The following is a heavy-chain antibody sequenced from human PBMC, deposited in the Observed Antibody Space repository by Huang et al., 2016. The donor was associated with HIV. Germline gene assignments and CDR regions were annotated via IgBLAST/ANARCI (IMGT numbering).Heavy chain of an antibody. CDR3: ARDPRTLWTYYYDSSGYYFDY. CDR2: ISSSSSYI. J-gene: IGHJ4*02. D-gene: IGHD3-22*01. Sequence: EVQLVESGGGLVKPGGSLRLSCAASGFTFSNYSMNWVRQAPGKGLEWYSSISSSSSYIYYADSIKGRFTSSRDNAKNSLYLQMNSLRAEDTAVYYCARDPRTLWTYYYDSSGYYFDYWGQGTLVTVSS. CDR1: GFTFSNYS. V-gene: IGHV3-21*01.